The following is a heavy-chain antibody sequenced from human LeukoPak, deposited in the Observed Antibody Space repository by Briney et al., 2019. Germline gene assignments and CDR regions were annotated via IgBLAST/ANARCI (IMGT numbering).Heavy chain of an antibody. Sequence: SETLSLTCTVSGGSISNGGYYWSWIRQPAGKGLEWIGRIYTSGSTNYNPSLKSRLTISVDTSKNQFSLKLSSVTAADTAVYYCARASATYCGGDCPKASYYYYYMDVWGKGTTVTISS. CDR1: GGSISNGGYY. V-gene: IGHV4-61*02. CDR2: IYTSGST. D-gene: IGHD2-21*02. CDR3: ARASATYCGGDCPKASYYYYYMDV. J-gene: IGHJ6*03.